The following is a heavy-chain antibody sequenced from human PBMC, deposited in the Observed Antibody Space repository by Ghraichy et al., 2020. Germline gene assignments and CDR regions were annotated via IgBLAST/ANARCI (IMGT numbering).Heavy chain of an antibody. Sequence: GESLNISCAASGFTFSSYAMSWVRQAPGKGLEWVSTINGGGGSTYYADSVKGRFTISRDNSKNTLYLQMNSLRAEDTAIYYCAKGGWLQLGSVDYWGQGTLVTVSS. CDR2: INGGGGST. J-gene: IGHJ4*02. D-gene: IGHD5-24*01. V-gene: IGHV3-23*01. CDR1: GFTFSSYA. CDR3: AKGGWLQLGSVDY.